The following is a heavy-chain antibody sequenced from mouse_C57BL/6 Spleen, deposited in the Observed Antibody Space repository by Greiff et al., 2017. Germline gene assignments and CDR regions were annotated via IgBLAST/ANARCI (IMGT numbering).Heavy chain of an antibody. CDR1: GYTFTSYW. J-gene: IGHJ3*01. CDR3: ARGVESYGGFAY. V-gene: IGHV1-55*01. CDR2: IYPGSGST. D-gene: IGHD1-1*02. Sequence: QVQLKQPGAELVKPGASVKMSCKASGYTFTSYWITWVKQRPGQGLEWIGDIYPGSGSTNYNEKFKSKATLTVDTSSSTAYMQLSSLTSEDSAVYYCARGVESYGGFAYWGQGTLVTVSA.